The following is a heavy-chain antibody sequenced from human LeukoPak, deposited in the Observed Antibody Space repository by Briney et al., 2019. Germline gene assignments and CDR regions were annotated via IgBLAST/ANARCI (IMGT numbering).Heavy chain of an antibody. J-gene: IGHJ5*02. Sequence: GESLRLSCAASGFTFSRYWIHWVRQAPGKGLEWVSRINPDGSTTTYADSVKGRFTISRDNAKNTVYLQMNSLRAEDTAVYYCARVLSSSWDWFDPWGQGTLVTVSS. CDR3: ARVLSSSWDWFDP. D-gene: IGHD2-2*01. CDR1: GFTFSRYW. V-gene: IGHV3-74*01. CDR2: INPDGSTT.